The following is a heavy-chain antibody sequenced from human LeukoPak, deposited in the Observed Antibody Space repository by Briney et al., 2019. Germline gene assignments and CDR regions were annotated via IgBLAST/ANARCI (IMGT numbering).Heavy chain of an antibody. D-gene: IGHD6-6*01. J-gene: IGHJ4*02. Sequence: AGGSLRLSCAASGFTFRNYAMNWVRQAPGKGLEWVSYISTGGDTTHYADSVKGRFTISRDNAKNSLYLQMSSLRAEDTAVYYCASRESSSPLRFDYWGQGTLVTVSS. CDR1: GFTFRNYA. CDR2: ISTGGDTT. V-gene: IGHV3-48*01. CDR3: ASRESSSPLRFDY.